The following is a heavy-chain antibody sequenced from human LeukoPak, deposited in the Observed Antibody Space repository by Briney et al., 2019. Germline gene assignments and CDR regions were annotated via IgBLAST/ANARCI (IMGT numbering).Heavy chain of an antibody. CDR1: GFIFSHYG. Sequence: GGSLRLSCAASGFIFSHYGMHWVRQAPGKGLEWVAVVWPDGNKKYYGDSVKGRFTVSKDNSENTLFLQMNSLRAEDTAMYYCIVVVVPAAVWQFDLWGRGTQVTVSS. J-gene: IGHJ2*01. D-gene: IGHD2-2*01. CDR3: IVVVVPAAVWQFDL. V-gene: IGHV3-33*01. CDR2: VWPDGNKK.